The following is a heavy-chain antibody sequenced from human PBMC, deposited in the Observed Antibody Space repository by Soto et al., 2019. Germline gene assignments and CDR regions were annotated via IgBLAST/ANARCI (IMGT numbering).Heavy chain of an antibody. V-gene: IGHV3-48*01. CDR2: ISSSSSTI. J-gene: IGHJ6*02. CDR1: GLTFSSYS. CDR3: AVGEEHRYYDYGMDV. Sequence: EVQLVESGGGLVQRGGSLRLSCAASGLTFSSYSMNWVRQAPGKGLEWVSYISSSSSTIYYADSVKGRFTISRDNAKNSLYLQMTSLRAEDTAVYYCAVGEEHRYYDYGMDVWGQGTTVTVSS.